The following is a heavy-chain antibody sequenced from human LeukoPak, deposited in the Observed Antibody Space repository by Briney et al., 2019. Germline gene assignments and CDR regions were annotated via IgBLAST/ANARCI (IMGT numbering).Heavy chain of an antibody. Sequence: ASVKVSCKASGYTFTGYYMHWVRQAPGQGLEWMGWINPNSGGTNYAQKFQGRVTMTRDTSISTAYMELSRLRSDDTAVYYCARWAGSTSYYYFDYWGQGTLVTVSS. CDR1: GYTFTGYY. CDR2: INPNSGGT. CDR3: ARWAGSTSYYYFDY. V-gene: IGHV1-2*02. D-gene: IGHD2-2*01. J-gene: IGHJ4*02.